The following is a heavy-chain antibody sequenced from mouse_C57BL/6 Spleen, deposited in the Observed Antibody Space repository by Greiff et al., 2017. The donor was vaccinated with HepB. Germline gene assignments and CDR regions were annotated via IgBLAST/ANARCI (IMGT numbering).Heavy chain of an antibody. D-gene: IGHD1-1*01. CDR3: ARLTTVVATRFAY. CDR2: IYPRSGNT. CDR1: GYTFTSYG. V-gene: IGHV1-81*01. J-gene: IGHJ3*01. Sequence: QVQLQQSGAELARPGVSVKLSCKASGYTFTSYGISWVKQSTGQGLEWIGEIYPRSGNTYYNEKFKGKATLTADKTSSTAYMELRSLTSEDSAVYFCARLTTVVATRFAYWGQGTLVTVSA.